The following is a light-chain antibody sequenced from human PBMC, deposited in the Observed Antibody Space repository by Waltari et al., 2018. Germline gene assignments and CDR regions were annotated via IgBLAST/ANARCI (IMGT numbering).Light chain of an antibody. CDR2: YDR. CDR3: HVWHPHVDPGV. J-gene: IGLJ1*01. Sequence: SYVVTQPPSVSVAPGETATITCGGDNIGTYSVPWYQQKAGQAPVFVIFYDRDRPSGIPDRFSGSNSGNTATLTISRVEAGDEARYYCHVWHPHVDPGVFGTGTEVTVL. V-gene: IGLV3-21*04. CDR1: NIGTYS.